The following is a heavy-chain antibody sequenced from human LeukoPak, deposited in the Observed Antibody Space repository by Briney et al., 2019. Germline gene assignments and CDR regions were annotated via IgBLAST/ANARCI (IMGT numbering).Heavy chain of an antibody. CDR1: GYTFTSYY. Sequence: ASVKVSCKASGYTFTSYYMHWVRQAPGQGLEWMGIINPSGGSTSYAQKFQGRVTMTRDTSTSTVYMELRSLRSDDTAVYYCARDVVNLRVSDYWGQGTLVTVSS. CDR2: INPSGGST. D-gene: IGHD2-15*01. V-gene: IGHV1-46*01. J-gene: IGHJ4*02. CDR3: ARDVVNLRVSDY.